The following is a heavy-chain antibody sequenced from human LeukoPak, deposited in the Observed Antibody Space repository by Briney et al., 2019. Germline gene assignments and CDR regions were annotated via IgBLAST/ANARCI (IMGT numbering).Heavy chain of an antibody. CDR3: ARDLNWIGTNWFDP. Sequence: PSETLSLTCTVSGGSISSYYWSWLRQPAGKGLEWIGRICTSGSTNYNPSLESRVTMSVDTSKNQFSLKLSSVPAADTAVYYCARDLNWIGTNWFDPWGQGTLVTVSS. V-gene: IGHV4-4*07. CDR2: ICTSGST. CDR1: GGSISSYY. D-gene: IGHD1-20*01. J-gene: IGHJ5*02.